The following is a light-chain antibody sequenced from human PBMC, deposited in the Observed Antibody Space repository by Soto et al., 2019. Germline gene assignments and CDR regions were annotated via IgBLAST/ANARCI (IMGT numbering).Light chain of an antibody. CDR1: SSNIGSNY. V-gene: IGLV1-47*01. CDR3: AAWDDSLSVV. CDR2: RNN. Sequence: QSVLTQPPSASGTPGQRVTISCSGSSSNIGSNYVYWYQQLPGTAPKLLIYRNNQRPSGVPDRFSGSKSATSASLAISGLRSEDEADYYCAAWDDSLSVVFGGGTQLTVL. J-gene: IGLJ2*01.